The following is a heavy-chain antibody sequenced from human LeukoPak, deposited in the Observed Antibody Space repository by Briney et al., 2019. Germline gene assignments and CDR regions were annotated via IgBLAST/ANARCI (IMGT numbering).Heavy chain of an antibody. V-gene: IGHV2-5*02. CDR3: AHVDKETGVDWFDP. D-gene: IGHD2-15*01. Sequence: SGPTLVKPTQTLTLTCTFSGFSLSTSGVGVGWIRQPPGKALEWLALIYWDDYKRYSPSLKSRLTIPKDTSKNQVVLTMTNMDPVDTATYYCAHVDKETGVDWFDPWGQGTLVTVSS. CDR2: IYWDDYK. CDR1: GFSLSTSGVG. J-gene: IGHJ5*02.